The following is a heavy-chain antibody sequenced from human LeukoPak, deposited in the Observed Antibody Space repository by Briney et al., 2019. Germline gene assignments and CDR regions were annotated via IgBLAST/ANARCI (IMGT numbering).Heavy chain of an antibody. V-gene: IGHV3-23*01. Sequence: GGSLRLSCAASGFTFSSYSMNWVRQAPGKGLEWVSAISGSGGSTYYADSVKGRFTISRDNSKNTLYLQMNSLRAEDTAVYYCAVGEWELDNWFDPWGQGTLVTVSS. CDR2: ISGSGGST. D-gene: IGHD1-26*01. CDR1: GFTFSSYS. J-gene: IGHJ5*02. CDR3: AVGEWELDNWFDP.